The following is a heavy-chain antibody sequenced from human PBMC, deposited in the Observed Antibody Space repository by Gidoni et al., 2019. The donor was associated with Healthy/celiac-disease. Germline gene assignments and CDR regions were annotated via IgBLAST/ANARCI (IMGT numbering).Heavy chain of an antibody. J-gene: IGHJ4*02. Sequence: QVQLVQSGAEVKKTGAAVKVSCKASGYTCTSYYMDWVRQAPGQGLEWMGIIHPSGGSTSYAQTFQGRVTMTRDTSTSTVYMELSILRSEDTAVYYCARDSAYQLAPGYWGQGTLVTVSS. D-gene: IGHD6-6*01. CDR3: ARDSAYQLAPGY. V-gene: IGHV1-46*03. CDR1: GYTCTSYY. CDR2: IHPSGGST.